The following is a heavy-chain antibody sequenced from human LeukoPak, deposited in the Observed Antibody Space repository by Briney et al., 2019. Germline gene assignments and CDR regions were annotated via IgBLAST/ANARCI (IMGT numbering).Heavy chain of an antibody. V-gene: IGHV3-33*01. J-gene: IGHJ4*02. CDR3: AREAVGLDY. D-gene: IGHD6-19*01. CDR2: IWYDGSNK. Sequence: GRSLRLSCAASGFTFSSYGMHWVRQAPGKGLEWVAVIWYDGSNKYYADSVKGRFTISRDNSKNTLYLQMNSLRAEDTAVYYCAREAVGLDYWGQGTLVTDSS. CDR1: GFTFSSYG.